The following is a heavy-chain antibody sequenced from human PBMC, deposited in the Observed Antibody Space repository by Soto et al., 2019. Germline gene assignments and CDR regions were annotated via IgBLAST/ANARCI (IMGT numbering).Heavy chain of an antibody. CDR2: ISWNSGSI. CDR3: AKERYCSGGSCYPPAPPDY. Sequence: PGGSLGLSCAASGFTFDEYAMHWVRQAPGKGLEWVSGISWNSGSIGYADSVKGRFTISRDNAKNSLYLQMNSLRAEDTALYYCAKERYCSGGSCYPPAPPDYWGQGTLVTVSS. D-gene: IGHD2-15*01. J-gene: IGHJ4*02. CDR1: GFTFDEYA. V-gene: IGHV3-9*01.